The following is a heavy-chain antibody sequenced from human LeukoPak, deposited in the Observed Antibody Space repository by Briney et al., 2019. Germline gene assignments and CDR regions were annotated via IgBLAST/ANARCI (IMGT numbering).Heavy chain of an antibody. CDR1: GYTFTGYY. J-gene: IGHJ5*02. D-gene: IGHD3-10*01. Sequence: ASVKVSCKASGYTFTGYYMHWVRQAPGQGLEWMGWINPNSGGTNYAQKFQGRVTMTRDTSISTAYMELSRLRSDDTAVYYCARVARGTMVRGVNLNWFDPWGQGTLVTVSS. CDR2: INPNSGGT. CDR3: ARVARGTMVRGVNLNWFDP. V-gene: IGHV1-2*02.